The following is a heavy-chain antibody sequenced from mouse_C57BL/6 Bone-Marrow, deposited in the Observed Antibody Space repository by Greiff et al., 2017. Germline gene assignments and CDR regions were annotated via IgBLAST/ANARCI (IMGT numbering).Heavy chain of an antibody. V-gene: IGHV1-50*01. CDR1: GYTFTSYW. J-gene: IGHJ3*01. Sequence: VKLQQPGAELVKPGASVKLSCKASGYTFTSYWMQWVKQRPGQGLEWIGEIDPSDSYTNYNQKFKGKATLTVDTSSSTAYMQLSSLTSADSAVYYCADYYGICPWGQGTLVTVSA. D-gene: IGHD1-1*01. CDR3: ADYYGICP. CDR2: IDPSDSYT.